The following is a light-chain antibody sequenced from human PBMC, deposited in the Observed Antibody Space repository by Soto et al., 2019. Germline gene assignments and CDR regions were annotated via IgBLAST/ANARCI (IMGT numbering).Light chain of an antibody. Sequence: EIVLTQSPSTLSLSPGERATLSCRASQSVENYLAWFQQKHGQAPRLLIYDTSNRADGIPERFSGSGSGTDFSLPTSSLQPPDFAVYYCHQRYNWPPLTFGQGTKVEIK. V-gene: IGKV3-11*01. CDR1: QSVENY. CDR2: DTS. CDR3: HQRYNWPPLT. J-gene: IGKJ4*01.